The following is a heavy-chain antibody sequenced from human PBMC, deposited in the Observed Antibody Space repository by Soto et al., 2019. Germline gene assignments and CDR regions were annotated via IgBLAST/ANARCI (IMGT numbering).Heavy chain of an antibody. J-gene: IGHJ5*01. CDR1: GFSLSTSGAA. Sequence: QITLKESGPTLANPTQTLTLTCTFSGFSLSTSGAAVGWIRQPPGKALEWLALVYWDDDKRYSPSIKNRVTITKDTAKHQVVLTLTNAEPVDTATYYCAHRPLVTFLGLVTQTDVWFDSWGQGTLVTVPS. V-gene: IGHV2-5*02. CDR2: VYWDDDK. CDR3: AHRPLVTFLGLVTQTDVWFDS. D-gene: IGHD5-18*01.